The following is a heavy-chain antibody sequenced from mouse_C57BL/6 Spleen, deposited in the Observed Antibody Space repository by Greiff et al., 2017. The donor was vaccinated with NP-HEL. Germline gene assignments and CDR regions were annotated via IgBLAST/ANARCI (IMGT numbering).Heavy chain of an antibody. D-gene: IGHD1-1*01. Sequence: VQLVESGPELVKPGASVKISCKASGYAFSSSWMNWVKQRPGKGLEWIGRIYPGDGDTNYNGKFKGKATLTADKSSSTAYMQLSSLTSEDSAVYFCARENTFYGSSSAWFAYWGQGTLVTVSA. CDR1: GYAFSSSW. CDR3: ARENTFYGSSSAWFAY. V-gene: IGHV1-82*01. CDR2: IYPGDGDT. J-gene: IGHJ3*01.